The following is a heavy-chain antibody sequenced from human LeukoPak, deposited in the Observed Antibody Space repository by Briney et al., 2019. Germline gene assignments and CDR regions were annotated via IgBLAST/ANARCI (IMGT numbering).Heavy chain of an antibody. CDR1: GGSISSSSYY. CDR2: IYYSGST. V-gene: IGHV4-39*01. Sequence: SETLSLTCTVSGGSISSSSYYWGWIRQPPGKGLEWIGSIYYSGSTYCNPSLKSRVTISVDTSKNQFSLKLSSVTAADTAVYYCARHVVNYDILTGYYITNSDYWGQGTLVTVSS. J-gene: IGHJ4*02. D-gene: IGHD3-9*01. CDR3: ARHVVNYDILTGYYITNSDY.